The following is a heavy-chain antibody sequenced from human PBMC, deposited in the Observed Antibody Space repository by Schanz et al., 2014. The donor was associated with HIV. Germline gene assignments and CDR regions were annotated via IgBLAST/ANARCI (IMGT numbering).Heavy chain of an antibody. CDR2: IIPIIGTA. CDR1: GGTFINYA. V-gene: IGHV1-69*06. CDR3: ARTYTGDWSTGAD. Sequence: QVQLVQSGAEVKKPGSSVKVFCRASGGTFINYAFSWVRQAPGQGLEWMAGIIPIIGTADYAQKFQGRVTITADKSTSTVYMDLSSLRSEDTAVYYCARTYTGDWSTGADWGQGTLVTVSS. J-gene: IGHJ4*02. D-gene: IGHD2-21*02.